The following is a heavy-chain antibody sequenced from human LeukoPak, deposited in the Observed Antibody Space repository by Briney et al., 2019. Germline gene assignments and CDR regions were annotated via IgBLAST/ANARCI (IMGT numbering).Heavy chain of an antibody. V-gene: IGHV3-30*04. CDR2: ISYDGSNK. CDR1: GFTFSSYA. CDR3: ARDTDSWDSYYFDY. D-gene: IGHD6-13*01. Sequence: GGSLRLSCAASGFTFSSYAMHWVCQAPGKGLEWVAVISYDGSNKYYADSVKGRFTISRDNSKNTLYLQMNSLRAEDTAVYYCARDTDSWDSYYFDYWGQGTLVTVSS. J-gene: IGHJ4*02.